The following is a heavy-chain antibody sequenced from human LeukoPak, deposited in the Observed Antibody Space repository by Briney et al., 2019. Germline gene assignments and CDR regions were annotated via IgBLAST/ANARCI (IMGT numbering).Heavy chain of an antibody. V-gene: IGHV3-66*01. J-gene: IGHJ4*02. Sequence: GGSLRLSCAASGFTVSSNYMSWVRQAPGKGLEWVSVIYSGGSTYYADSVKGRFTISRDNSKNTLYLQMNSLRAEDTAVYYCARAGPYEADFDYWGQGTLVTVSS. CDR2: IYSGGST. CDR3: ARAGPYEADFDY. CDR1: GFTVSSNY. D-gene: IGHD3-16*01.